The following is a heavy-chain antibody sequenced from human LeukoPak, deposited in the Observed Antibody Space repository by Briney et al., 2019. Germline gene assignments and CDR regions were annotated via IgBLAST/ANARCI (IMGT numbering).Heavy chain of an antibody. J-gene: IGHJ4*02. CDR1: GGTFTNYA. CDR2: ISAYNGNT. D-gene: IGHD6-13*01. CDR3: ARGPIYSSSYGH. Sequence: ASVKVSCKASGGTFTNYAISWVRQAPGQGLEWMGWISAYNGNTNYAQKLQGRVIMTTDTSTSTAYMELRSLRSDDTAVYYCARGPIYSSSYGHWGQGTLVTVSS. V-gene: IGHV1-18*01.